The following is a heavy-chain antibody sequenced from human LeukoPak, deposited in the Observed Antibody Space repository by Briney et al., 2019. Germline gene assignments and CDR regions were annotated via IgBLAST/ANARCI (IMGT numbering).Heavy chain of an antibody. D-gene: IGHD6-6*01. CDR2: ISAYNGNT. V-gene: IGHV1-18*01. CDR1: GYTFTNYG. J-gene: IGHJ5*02. Sequence: ASVKVSCKASGYTFTNYGISWVRQAPGQGLEWMGWISAYNGNTNYAQKLQGRVTMTTDTSTSTAYMELRSLRSDDTAVYYCARGPLHHSSSDNWFDPWGQGTLVTVSS. CDR3: ARGPLHHSSSDNWFDP.